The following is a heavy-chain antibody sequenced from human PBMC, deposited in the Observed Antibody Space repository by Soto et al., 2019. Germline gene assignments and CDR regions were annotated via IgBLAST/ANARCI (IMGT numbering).Heavy chain of an antibody. V-gene: IGHV4-34*01. CDR2: INHSGST. J-gene: IGHJ6*02. Sequence: TSETLSLTCAVYGGSFSGYYWSWIRQLPGKGLEWIGEINHSGSTNYNPSLKSRVTISVDTSKNQFSLKLSSVTAADTAVYYCARGPYVSVLEWLLFSDSDYYYGMDVWGQGTTVTVSS. D-gene: IGHD3-3*01. CDR3: ARGPYVSVLEWLLFSDSDYYYGMDV. CDR1: GGSFSGYY.